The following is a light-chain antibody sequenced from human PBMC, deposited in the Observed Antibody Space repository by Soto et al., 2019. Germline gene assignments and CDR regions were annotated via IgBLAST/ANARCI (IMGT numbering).Light chain of an antibody. J-gene: IGKJ2*01. CDR3: QHYGRSPYT. V-gene: IGKV3-20*01. CDR2: GAS. CDR1: QSVGSSY. Sequence: EIVLTQSPGTLSLSPGERATLSCRASQSVGSSYLAWYQQKPGQAPRVLIYGASNRATGIPDRFSGSGSGTDFPLIISRLEPEDFAVYYCQHYGRSPYTFGQGTKLEIK.